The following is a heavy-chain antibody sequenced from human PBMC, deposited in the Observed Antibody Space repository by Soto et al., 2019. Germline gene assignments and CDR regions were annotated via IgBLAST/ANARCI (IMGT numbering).Heavy chain of an antibody. V-gene: IGHV1-2*02. D-gene: IGHD3-3*01. CDR3: ARRVDDFWSGSPYYYGMDV. J-gene: IGHJ6*02. CDR2: INPNSGGT. Sequence: ASVKVSCKASGYTFTGYYMHWVRQAPGQGLEWMGWINPNSGGTNYAQKFQGRVTMTRDTSISTAYMELSRLRSDDTAVYYCARRVDDFWSGSPYYYGMDVWGQGTTVTVSS. CDR1: GYTFTGYY.